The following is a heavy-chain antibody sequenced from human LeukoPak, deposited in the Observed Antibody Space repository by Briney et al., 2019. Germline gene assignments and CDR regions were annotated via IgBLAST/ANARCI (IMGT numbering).Heavy chain of an antibody. D-gene: IGHD3-10*01. V-gene: IGHV1-18*01. CDR3: VIVGGSGSYIDY. CDR1: GGTFSSYA. CDR2: ISAYNGNT. Sequence: ASVKVSCKASGGTFSSYAISWVRQAPGQGLEWMGWISAYNGNTNYAQKLQGRVTMTTDTSTSTAYMELRSLRSDDTAVYYCVIVGGSGSYIDYWGQGTLVTVSS. J-gene: IGHJ4*02.